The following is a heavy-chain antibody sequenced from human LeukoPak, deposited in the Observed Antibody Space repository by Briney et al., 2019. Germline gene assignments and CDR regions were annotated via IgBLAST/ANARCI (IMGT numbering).Heavy chain of an antibody. Sequence: ASVKVSCKASGYTFTDYYIHWARQAPGQGLEWMGWINLNSGGTNFAQKFQGRVTMTRDTSISTAYMQLSRLRSDDTAVYYCAKEYDFWSGLDYWGQGTLVTVSS. CDR2: INLNSGGT. J-gene: IGHJ4*02. D-gene: IGHD3-3*01. CDR3: AKEYDFWSGLDY. CDR1: GYTFTDYY. V-gene: IGHV1-2*02.